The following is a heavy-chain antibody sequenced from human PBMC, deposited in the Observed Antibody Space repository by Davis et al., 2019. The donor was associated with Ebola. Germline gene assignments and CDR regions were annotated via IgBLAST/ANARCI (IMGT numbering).Heavy chain of an antibody. D-gene: IGHD3-10*01. CDR2: IYSGGST. J-gene: IGHJ6*02. V-gene: IGHV3-66*02. CDR3: ARDLTGNYYYYYGMDV. Sequence: GESLKISCAASGFTVSSNYMSWVRQAPGKGLEWVSVIYSGGSTYYADSVKGRFTISRDNSKNTLYLQMNSLRAEDTAVYYCARDLTGNYYYYYGMDVWGQGTTVTVSS. CDR1: GFTVSSNY.